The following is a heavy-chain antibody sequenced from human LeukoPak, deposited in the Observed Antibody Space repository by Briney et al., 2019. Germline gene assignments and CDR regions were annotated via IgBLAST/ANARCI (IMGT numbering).Heavy chain of an antibody. V-gene: IGHV4-34*01. CDR1: GGSFSGYY. CDR3: ARGGYYDTSGPANWFDP. CDR2: IYHSGST. J-gene: IGHJ5*02. D-gene: IGHD3-22*01. Sequence: SETLSLTCAVYGGSFSGYYWSWIRQPPGKGLEWIGYIYHSGSTYYNPSLKSRVTISVDRSKNQFSLKLSSVTAADTAVYYCARGGYYDTSGPANWFDPWGQGTLVTVSS.